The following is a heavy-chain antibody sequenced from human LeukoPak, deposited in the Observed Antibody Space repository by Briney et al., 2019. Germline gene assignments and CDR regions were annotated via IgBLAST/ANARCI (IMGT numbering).Heavy chain of an antibody. D-gene: IGHD3-22*01. CDR2: ISYDGSNK. CDR1: GFTFDNYG. J-gene: IGHJ3*02. Sequence: GGSLRLSCAASGFTFDNYGMHWVRQAPGKGLEWVAVISYDGSNKYYADSVKGRFTISRDNSKNTLYLQMNSLRAEDTAVYYCAREETGTYYYDSSGGAFDIWGQGTMVTVSS. V-gene: IGHV3-30*19. CDR3: AREETGTYYYDSSGGAFDI.